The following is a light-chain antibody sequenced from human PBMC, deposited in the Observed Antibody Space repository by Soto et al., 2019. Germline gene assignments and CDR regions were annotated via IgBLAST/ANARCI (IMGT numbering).Light chain of an antibody. CDR1: QSLLHSNGYTY. J-gene: IGKJ3*01. CDR2: WGS. CDR3: MQALQTPLT. Sequence: DIVMTQSPLSLPATPGEPASISCRSSQSLLHSNGYTYLDWYLQKPGQSPQLLIYWGSNRASGVPDRFSGSGSGTDFTLKISRVEAEDVGVYYCMQALQTPLTFGPGTKVDIK. V-gene: IGKV2-28*01.